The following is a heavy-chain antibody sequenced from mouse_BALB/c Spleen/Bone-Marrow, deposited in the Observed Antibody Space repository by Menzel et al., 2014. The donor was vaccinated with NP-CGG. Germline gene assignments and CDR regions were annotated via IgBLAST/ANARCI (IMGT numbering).Heavy chain of an antibody. J-gene: IGHJ4*01. D-gene: IGHD2-10*02. Sequence: QVQLKESGAELARPGASVKMSCKASGYTFTSYTMHWVKQRPGQGLEWIGYINPSSGYTNYNQKFKDKATLTADKSSSTAYMQLSSLTSEDSAVCYCAYGNYGYAMDYWGQGTSVTVSS. CDR2: INPSSGYT. CDR3: AYGNYGYAMDY. CDR1: GYTFTSYT. V-gene: IGHV1-4*01.